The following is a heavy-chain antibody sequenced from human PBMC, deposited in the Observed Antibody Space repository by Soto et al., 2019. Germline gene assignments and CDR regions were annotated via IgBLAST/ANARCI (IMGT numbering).Heavy chain of an antibody. CDR2: INSDGSST. J-gene: IGHJ6*03. V-gene: IGHV3-74*01. D-gene: IGHD3-10*01. CDR1: GETFNSSW. Sequence: GGSIEIASAASGETFNSSWIDGVRKKPGKGLVWVSRINSDGSSTSYADSVKGRFTISRDNAKNTLYLQMNSLRAEDTAVYYCARAKNKEWFGDPTGYYYMAVWGKGTTVTVSS. CDR3: ARAKNKEWFGDPTGYYYMAV.